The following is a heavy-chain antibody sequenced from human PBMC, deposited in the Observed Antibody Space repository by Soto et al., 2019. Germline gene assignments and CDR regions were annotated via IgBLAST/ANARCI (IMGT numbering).Heavy chain of an antibody. D-gene: IGHD2-15*01. CDR1: GYTFTSYG. CDR3: VVAAQPYYFDY. CDR2: ISAYNGNT. J-gene: IGHJ4*02. Sequence: QVQLVQSGAEVKKPGASVKVSCKASGYTFTSYGISWVRRAPGQGLEWMGWISAYNGNTNYAQKLQGRVTMTSDTSTSTAYLELRSLRSDDTAVYYCVVAAQPYYFDYWGQGTLVTVSS. V-gene: IGHV1-18*01.